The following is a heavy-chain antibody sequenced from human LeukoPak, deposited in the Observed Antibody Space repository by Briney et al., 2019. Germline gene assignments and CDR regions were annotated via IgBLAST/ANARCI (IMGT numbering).Heavy chain of an antibody. CDR1: GFTFCSHA. V-gene: IGHV3-23*01. CDR2: ISGRGGST. J-gene: IGHJ6*03. Sequence: GRSLRLSCAASGFTFCSHAMSSVRPTQGEGLEWVSAISGRGGSTYYADTMKGRLTISRDNSKNALNLQMNSPRAEDTAVSYCAKDGDYGYGDSYYYYYIDVWGKGNTTTVTS. CDR3: AKDGDYGYGDSYYYYYIDV. D-gene: IGHD5-18*01.